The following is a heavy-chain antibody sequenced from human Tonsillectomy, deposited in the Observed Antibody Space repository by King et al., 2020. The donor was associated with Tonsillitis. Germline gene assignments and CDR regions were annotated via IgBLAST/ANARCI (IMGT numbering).Heavy chain of an antibody. Sequence: QLQESGPGLVKPSGTLSLTCTVSGGSFSGHYWSWIRQPPGKGLEWIGYIYYTGSANYNPSLKSRVTISVDTSKYEFSLNLNSVTAADTALYYCAREKGGYSGGHYPYWYFDLWGRGTLVTVSS. D-gene: IGHD5-12*01. CDR3: AREKGGYSGGHYPYWYFDL. CDR1: GGSFSGHY. CDR2: IYYTGSA. J-gene: IGHJ2*01. V-gene: IGHV4-59*11.